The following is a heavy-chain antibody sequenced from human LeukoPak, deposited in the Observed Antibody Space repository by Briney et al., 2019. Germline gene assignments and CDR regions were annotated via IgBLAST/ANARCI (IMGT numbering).Heavy chain of an antibody. Sequence: HPGGSLRLSCAASGFTFRSYAMNWVRQAPGKGLEWVSGISGSGGSTYYADSVQGRFTISRDNSKNTLYLQMNSLRAEDTAMYYCARDMGLYWYFDLWGRGTLVTVSS. D-gene: IGHD4/OR15-4a*01. CDR2: ISGSGGST. V-gene: IGHV3-23*01. J-gene: IGHJ2*01. CDR1: GFTFRSYA. CDR3: ARDMGLYWYFDL.